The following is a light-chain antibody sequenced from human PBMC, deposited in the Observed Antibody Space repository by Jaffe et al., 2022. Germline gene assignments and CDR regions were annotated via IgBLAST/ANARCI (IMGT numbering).Light chain of an antibody. CDR2: YDS. CDR1: NIGSKS. V-gene: IGLV3-21*04. CDR3: QVWDSIIDHVV. J-gene: IGLJ2*01. Sequence: SYVLTQPPSVSVAPGKTARITCGGNNIGSKSVHWYQKKPGQAPVLVIYYDSDRPSGIPERFSGSNSGNTATLTISRVEAGDEADYYCQVWDSIIDHVVFGGGTKLTVL.